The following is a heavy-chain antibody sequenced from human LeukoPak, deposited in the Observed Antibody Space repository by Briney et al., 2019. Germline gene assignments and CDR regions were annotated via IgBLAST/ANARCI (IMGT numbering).Heavy chain of an antibody. CDR1: GFTFDDYG. D-gene: IGHD2-15*01. Sequence: GGSLRLSCAASGFTFDDYGVSWVRQAPGKGLEWVSGINWNGGSTGYADSVKGRFTISRDNAKNSLYLQMNSLRAEDTALYHCARVGDCSGGSCYSLSYYYYYGMDVWGQGTTVTVSS. J-gene: IGHJ6*02. CDR3: ARVGDCSGGSCYSLSYYYYYGMDV. V-gene: IGHV3-20*01. CDR2: INWNGGST.